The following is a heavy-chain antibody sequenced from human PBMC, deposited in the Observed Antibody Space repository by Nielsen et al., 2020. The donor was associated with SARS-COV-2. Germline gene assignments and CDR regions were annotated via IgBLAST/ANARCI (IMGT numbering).Heavy chain of an antibody. Sequence: SETLSLTCAVSGDSVSSRDWWTWVRQSPGKGLEWIGEVSHSGNSKYNPSLKSRVTLSMDKSKNQFSLKMTAVTAADTAVYFCARGNLVVVPSPILGLGPIYFYFYLDVWGKGASVTVS. CDR3: ARGNLVVVPSPILGLGPIYFYFYLDV. D-gene: IGHD2-21*01. CDR1: GDSVSSRDW. CDR2: VSHSGNS. V-gene: IGHV4-4*02. J-gene: IGHJ6*03.